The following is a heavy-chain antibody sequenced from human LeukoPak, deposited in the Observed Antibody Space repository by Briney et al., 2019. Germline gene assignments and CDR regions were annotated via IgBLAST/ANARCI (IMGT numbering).Heavy chain of an antibody. V-gene: IGHV4-31*03. J-gene: IGHJ4*02. Sequence: SQTLSLTCTVSGGSISSGGYYWCWIRQHPGKGLEWIRYIYYSGSTYYNPSLKSRVTISVDTSKNQFSLKLSSVTAADTAVYYCARGSRGDFDYWGQGTLVTVSS. CDR1: GGSISSGGYY. D-gene: IGHD3-16*01. CDR2: IYYSGST. CDR3: ARGSRGDFDY.